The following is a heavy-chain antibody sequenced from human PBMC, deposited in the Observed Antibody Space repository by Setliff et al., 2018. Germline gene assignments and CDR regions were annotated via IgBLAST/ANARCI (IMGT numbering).Heavy chain of an antibody. CDR3: ARHGLQFLEWLSAFDY. D-gene: IGHD3-3*01. Sequence: SETLSLTCTVSGGSISSGGYYWSWIRQHPGKGLEWIGNIYYSGSTYYNPSLKSRVTVSVDTSKNQFSLKLTSVTAADTAVYYCARHGLQFLEWLSAFDYWGQGTLVTSPQ. CDR2: IYYSGST. J-gene: IGHJ4*02. CDR1: GGSISSGGYY. V-gene: IGHV4-31*03.